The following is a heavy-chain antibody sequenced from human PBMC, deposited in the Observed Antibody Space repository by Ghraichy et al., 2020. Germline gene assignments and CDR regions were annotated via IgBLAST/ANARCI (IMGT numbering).Heavy chain of an antibody. CDR3: AREYYYGSGSYFDY. CDR1: GGSISSYY. Sequence: SETLSLTCTVSGGSISSYYWSWIRQPAGKGLEWIGRIYTSGSTNYNPSLKSRVTMSVDTSKNQFSLKLSSVTAADTAVYYCAREYYYGSGSYFDYWGQGTLVTVSS. J-gene: IGHJ4*02. V-gene: IGHV4-4*07. CDR2: IYTSGST. D-gene: IGHD3-10*01.